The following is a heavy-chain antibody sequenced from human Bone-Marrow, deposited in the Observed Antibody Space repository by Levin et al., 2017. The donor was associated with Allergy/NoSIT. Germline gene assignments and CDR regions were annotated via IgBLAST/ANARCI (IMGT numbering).Heavy chain of an antibody. Sequence: ASETLSLTCSVSGGPISSYYWSWIRQPPGGGLEWLGFIYYRGSGSATYNPSLKSRVTISVTPSKNQFSLNLRSVTAADTAVYYCALSGGATMDHWGQGTLVTFSS. CDR2: IYYRGSGSA. V-gene: IGHV4-59*01. CDR3: ALSGGATMDH. J-gene: IGHJ4*02. CDR1: GGPISSYY. D-gene: IGHD1-26*01.